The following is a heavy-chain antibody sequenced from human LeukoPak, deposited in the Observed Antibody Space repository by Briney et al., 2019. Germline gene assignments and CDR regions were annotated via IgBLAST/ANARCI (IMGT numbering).Heavy chain of an antibody. J-gene: IGHJ6*02. D-gene: IGHD4-17*01. Sequence: GASVKVSCNASGYTFTSYGISWVRQAPGQGLEWMGWISAYNGNTNYAQKLQGRVTMTTDTSTSTAYMELRSLRSDDTAVYYCAKEFRSPDYGNYYYGMDVWGQGTTVTVSS. CDR3: AKEFRSPDYGNYYYGMDV. CDR2: ISAYNGNT. CDR1: GYTFTSYG. V-gene: IGHV1-18*01.